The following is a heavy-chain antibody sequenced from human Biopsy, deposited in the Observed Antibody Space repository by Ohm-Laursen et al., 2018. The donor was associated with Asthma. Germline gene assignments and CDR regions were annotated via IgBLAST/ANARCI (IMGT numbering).Heavy chain of an antibody. V-gene: IGHV1-69*06. Sequence: SSVKVSCKASGGMFGNYAISWVRQAPGLGLEWMGGISPIFGSSNYAQRFQGRVTITADIFTRTVYMELSGLRFDDTAIYYCARAKPNRDIFFYYYHMGVWGQGTTVIVSS. J-gene: IGHJ6*02. CDR3: ARAKPNRDIFFYYYHMGV. CDR1: GGMFGNYA. CDR2: ISPIFGSS. D-gene: IGHD3-3*02.